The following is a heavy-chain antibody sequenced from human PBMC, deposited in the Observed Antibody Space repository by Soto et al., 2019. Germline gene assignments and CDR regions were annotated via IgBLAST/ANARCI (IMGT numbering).Heavy chain of an antibody. CDR3: ARDRTGTTGFDY. J-gene: IGHJ4*02. D-gene: IGHD1-7*01. Sequence: SETLSLTRTVSGGSISSYYWSWIRQPPGKGLEWIGYIYYSGSTNYNPSLKSRVTISVDTSKNQFSLKLSSVTAADTAVYYCARDRTGTTGFDYWGQGTLVTVSS. CDR2: IYYSGST. CDR1: GGSISSYY. V-gene: IGHV4-59*01.